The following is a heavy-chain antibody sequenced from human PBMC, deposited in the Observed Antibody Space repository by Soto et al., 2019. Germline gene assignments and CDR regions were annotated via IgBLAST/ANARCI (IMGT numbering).Heavy chain of an antibody. D-gene: IGHD5-12*01. CDR1: GFSLTNDRMG. J-gene: IGHJ4*02. CDR2: IFSNDEK. Sequence: SGPPLVNPTQTLTLTCTVSGFSLTNDRMGVSWIRQPPGKALEWLAHIFSNDEKSYGTSLKSRLSISRDTSKSQVVLTMTNMDPVDTATYYCARRRDGYKGSLDYWGQGTLVTVSS. CDR3: ARRRDGYKGSLDY. V-gene: IGHV2-26*01.